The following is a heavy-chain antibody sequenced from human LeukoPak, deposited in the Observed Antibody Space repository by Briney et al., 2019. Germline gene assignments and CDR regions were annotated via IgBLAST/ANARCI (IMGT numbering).Heavy chain of an antibody. Sequence: GRSLRPSCAASGFTFSSYAMHWVRQAPGKGLEWVAVISYDGSNKYYADSVKGRFTISRDNSKNTLYLQMNSLRAEDTAVYYCARDLTPYGPPFDYWGQGTLVTVSS. CDR3: ARDLTPYGPPFDY. D-gene: IGHD1-14*01. CDR1: GFTFSSYA. J-gene: IGHJ4*02. V-gene: IGHV3-30-3*01. CDR2: ISYDGSNK.